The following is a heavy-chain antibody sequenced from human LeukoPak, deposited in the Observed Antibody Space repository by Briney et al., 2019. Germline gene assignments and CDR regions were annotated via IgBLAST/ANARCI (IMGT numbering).Heavy chain of an antibody. CDR2: THPGDSDT. V-gene: IGHV5-51*01. Sequence: GESLKISCKASGYSFTTDWIGWVRQMPGKGLEWMGITHPGDSDTTYSPSFQGQVTISADKSISTAYLQWSSVKASDTAMYYCARSFTNAFDMWGQGTTVTVSS. CDR1: GYSFTTDW. J-gene: IGHJ3*02. D-gene: IGHD3-16*02. CDR3: ARSFTNAFDM.